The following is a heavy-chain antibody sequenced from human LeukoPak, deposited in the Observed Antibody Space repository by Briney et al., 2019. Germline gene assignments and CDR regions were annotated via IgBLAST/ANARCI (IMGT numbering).Heavy chain of an antibody. V-gene: IGHV1-46*01. Sequence: ASVKVSCKASGNTLTNYCMYWVRQAPGQGLEWMGIINPSGGSTTYALKFQGRVTMTRDTSTSTVYIDLSSLRSEDTAVYYCARESRDSSGYYGTDVWGQGTTVTVSS. D-gene: IGHD3-22*01. CDR1: GNTLTNYC. J-gene: IGHJ6*02. CDR3: ARESRDSSGYYGTDV. CDR2: INPSGGST.